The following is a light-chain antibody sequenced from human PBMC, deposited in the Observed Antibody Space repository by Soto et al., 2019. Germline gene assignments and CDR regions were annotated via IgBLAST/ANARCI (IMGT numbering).Light chain of an antibody. CDR1: QSVSSN. J-gene: IGKJ1*01. V-gene: IGKV3-15*01. CDR3: QQYNNWPPWT. Sequence: EIVMTQSPATLSVSPGERATLSCRASQSVSSNLAWYQQNPGQAPGLLIYGASTRATGIPARFSGSGSGTEFTLTISSLQSEDFAVYYCQQYNNWPPWTFGQGTKVEIK. CDR2: GAS.